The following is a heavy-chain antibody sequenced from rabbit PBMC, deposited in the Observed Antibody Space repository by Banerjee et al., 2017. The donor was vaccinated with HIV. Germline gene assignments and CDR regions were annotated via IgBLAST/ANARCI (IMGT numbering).Heavy chain of an antibody. V-gene: IGHV1S45*01. CDR2: IDPVFDST. CDR1: AFSFSNKYV. D-gene: IGHD2-1*01. J-gene: IGHJ4*01. CDR3: ARATRTMLINL. Sequence: QEQLEESGGDLVKPEGSLTLTCTASAFSFSNKYVMCWVRQAPGKGLEWIGYIDPVFDSTYYASWVNGRFTISSHNAQNTLYLQLNSLTAADTATYFCARATRTMLINLWGPGTLVTVS.